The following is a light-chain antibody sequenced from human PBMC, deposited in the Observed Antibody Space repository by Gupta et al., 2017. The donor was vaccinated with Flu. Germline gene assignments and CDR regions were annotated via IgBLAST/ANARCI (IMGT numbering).Light chain of an antibody. CDR2: LGS. J-gene: IGKJ3*01. V-gene: IGKV2-28*01. CDR1: QSLLHSNGYNY. CDR3: MQALQTPLFT. Sequence: DIVMTQSPLSLPVTPGEPASISCRSSQSLLHSNGYNYLDWYLQKPGQSPQLLIYLGSNRASGVPDRFSGSGSGTYFTLKISRGEAEDVGVYYCMQALQTPLFTFGHWTKVDIK.